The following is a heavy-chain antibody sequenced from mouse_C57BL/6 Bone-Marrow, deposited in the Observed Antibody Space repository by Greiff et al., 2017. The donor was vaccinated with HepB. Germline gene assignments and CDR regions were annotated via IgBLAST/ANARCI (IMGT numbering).Heavy chain of an antibody. CDR2: IGPGSGST. CDR3: ARWGITTVEDWYFDV. Sequence: VQLQQSGAELVKPGASVKISCKASGYTFTDYYINWVKQRPGQGLEWIGKIGPGSGSTYYNEKFKGKATLTADKSSSTAYMQLSSLTSEDSAVYCCARWGITTVEDWYFDVWGTGTTVTVSS. CDR1: GYTFTDYY. J-gene: IGHJ1*03. V-gene: IGHV1-77*01. D-gene: IGHD1-1*01.